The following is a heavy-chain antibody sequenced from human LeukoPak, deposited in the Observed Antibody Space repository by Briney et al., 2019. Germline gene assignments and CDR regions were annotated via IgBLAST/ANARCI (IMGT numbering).Heavy chain of an antibody. CDR1: GLTFSIYA. V-gene: IGHV3-23*01. J-gene: IGHJ4*02. CDR3: AKKGYYDASGYYMYYFDH. D-gene: IGHD3-22*01. CDR2: ISGSGGTA. Sequence: GGSLRLSCAASGLTFSIYAMSWVRQAPGKGLEWVSAISGSGGTAYYADSVKGRFTISRDNSKNTLYLQMNSLRAEDTAVYYCAKKGYYDASGYYMYYFDHWGQGTLVTVSS.